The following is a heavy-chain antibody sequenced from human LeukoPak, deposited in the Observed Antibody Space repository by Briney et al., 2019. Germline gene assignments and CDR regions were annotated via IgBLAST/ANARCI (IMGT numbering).Heavy chain of an antibody. J-gene: IGHJ5*02. CDR1: GFPFSNYW. V-gene: IGHV3-7*01. CDR3: ARDRGYSTFDN. CDR2: MKEDGGEI. Sequence: GGSLRLSCAASGFPFSNYWMSWVRQAPGKGLEWVANMKEDGGEINYVDSVKGRFTISRDNAKNSLYLHMNSLRVDDSAVYYCARDRGYSTFDNWGQGTLLTVSS. D-gene: IGHD4-23*01.